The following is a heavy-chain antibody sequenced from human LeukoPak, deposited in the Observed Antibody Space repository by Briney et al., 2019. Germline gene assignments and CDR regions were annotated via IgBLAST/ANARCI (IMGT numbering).Heavy chain of an antibody. Sequence: GGSLRLSCAASGFTFSSYSMNWVRQAPGKGLEWVSYISSSSSTIYYADSVKGRFTISRDNSKNTLYLQMNSLRPEDTALYYCAKRSAAGTVGYFDYWGQGTLVTVSS. J-gene: IGHJ4*02. CDR1: GFTFSSYS. CDR3: AKRSAAGTVGYFDY. CDR2: ISSSSSTI. V-gene: IGHV3-48*01. D-gene: IGHD6-13*01.